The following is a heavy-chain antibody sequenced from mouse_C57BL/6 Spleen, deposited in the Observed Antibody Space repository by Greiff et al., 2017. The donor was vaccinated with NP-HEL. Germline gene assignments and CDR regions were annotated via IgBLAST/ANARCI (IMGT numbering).Heavy chain of an antibody. CDR1: GFNIKDYY. D-gene: IGHD1-1*01. CDR2: IDPEDGDT. J-gene: IGHJ3*01. Sequence: EVQLQQSGAELVRPGASVKLSCTASGFNIKDYYMHWVKQRPEQGLEWIGRIDPEDGDTEYAPKFQGKATMTADTSSNTAYLQLSSLTSEDTAVYYCTYYYGSSIFAYWGQGTLVTVSA. CDR3: TYYYGSSIFAY. V-gene: IGHV14-1*01.